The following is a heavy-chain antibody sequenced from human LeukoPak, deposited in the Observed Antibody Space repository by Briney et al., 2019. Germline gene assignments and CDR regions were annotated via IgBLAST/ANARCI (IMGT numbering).Heavy chain of an antibody. Sequence: APVKVSCKASGYTFTSYYMHWVRQAPGQGLEWMGIINPSGGSTSYAQKFQGRVTMTRDTSTSTVYMELSSLRSEDTAVYYCARVGPTVTGAVYFQHWGQGTLVTVSS. CDR1: GYTFTSYY. CDR3: ARVGPTVTGAVYFQH. J-gene: IGHJ1*01. CDR2: INPSGGST. V-gene: IGHV1-46*01. D-gene: IGHD4-17*01.